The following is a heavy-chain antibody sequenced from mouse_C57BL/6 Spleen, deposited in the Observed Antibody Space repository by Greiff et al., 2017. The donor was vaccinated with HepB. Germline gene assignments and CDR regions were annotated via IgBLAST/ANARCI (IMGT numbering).Heavy chain of an antibody. J-gene: IGHJ1*03. CDR1: GFNIKDYY. CDR3: PTPYDYGSSDWYIDV. D-gene: IGHD1-1*01. CDR2: IDPEDGDT. V-gene: IGHV14-1*01. Sequence: EVQLQQSGAELVRPGASVKLSCTASGFNIKDYYMHWVKQRPEQGLEWIGRIDPEDGDTEYAPKFQGKATMTADTSSNTAYLQLSSLTSEDTAVEYCPTPYDYGSSDWYIDVWGTGTTVTVSS.